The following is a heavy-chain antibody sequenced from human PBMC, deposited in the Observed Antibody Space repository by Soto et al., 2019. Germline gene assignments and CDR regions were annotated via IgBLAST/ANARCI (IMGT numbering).Heavy chain of an antibody. CDR2: IYYSGST. CDR3: ARYYYDSSGHDY. D-gene: IGHD3-22*01. J-gene: IGHJ4*02. V-gene: IGHV4-30-4*01. CDR1: GGSISSGDYY. Sequence: QVQLQESGPGLVKPSQTLSLTCTVSGGSISSGDYYWSWIRQPPGKGLEWIGYIYYSGSTYYNPSLKSRXXIXVXXSKNQFSLKLSSVTAADTAVYYCARYYYDSSGHDYWGQGTLVTVSS.